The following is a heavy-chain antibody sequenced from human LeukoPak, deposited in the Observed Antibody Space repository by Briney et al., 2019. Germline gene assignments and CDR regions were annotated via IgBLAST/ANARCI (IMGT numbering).Heavy chain of an antibody. D-gene: IGHD6-19*01. CDR2: INHSGST. CDR1: GGSFSGYY. Sequence: MPSETLSLTCAVYGGSFSGYYWSWIRQPPGKGLEWIGEINHSGSTNYNPSLKGRVTISVDTSKNQFSLKLSSVTAADTAVYYCARDLSSGSTGGAFDIWGQGTMVTVSS. V-gene: IGHV4-34*01. CDR3: ARDLSSGSTGGAFDI. J-gene: IGHJ3*02.